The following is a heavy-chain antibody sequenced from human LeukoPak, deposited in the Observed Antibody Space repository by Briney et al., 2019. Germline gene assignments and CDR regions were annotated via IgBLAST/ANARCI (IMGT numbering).Heavy chain of an antibody. D-gene: IGHD6-19*01. V-gene: IGHV1-2*02. J-gene: IGHJ6*03. CDR3: ARAQAPRLAAGYMDV. CDR2: INPNSGGT. Sequence: GASVKVSCKASGYTFTGYYMHWVRQAPGQGLEWMGWINPNSGGTNYAQKFQGRVTMTRDTSISTAYMELSRLRSDDTAVYYCARAQAPRLAAGYMDVWGKGTTVTVSS. CDR1: GYTFTGYY.